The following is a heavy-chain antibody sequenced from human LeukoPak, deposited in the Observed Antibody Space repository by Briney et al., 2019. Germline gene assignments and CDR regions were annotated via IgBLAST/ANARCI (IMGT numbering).Heavy chain of an antibody. D-gene: IGHD3-10*01. V-gene: IGHV1-18*01. Sequence: ASVKVFCKASGYTFTSHVISWVRQAPGQGLEWMGWISAHNGNTNYVQKLQGRVTMTTDTSTSTAYMELRNLRSDDTAVYYCARETMVRGVTSYYFEYWGQGTLVTVSS. CDR1: GYTFTSHV. J-gene: IGHJ4*02. CDR3: ARETMVRGVTSYYFEY. CDR2: ISAHNGNT.